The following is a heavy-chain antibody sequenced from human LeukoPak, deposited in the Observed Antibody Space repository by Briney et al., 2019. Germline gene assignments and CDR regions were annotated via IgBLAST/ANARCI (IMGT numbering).Heavy chain of an antibody. CDR3: AAEVDSSQKSFDY. D-gene: IGHD6-19*01. CDR1: GGSISSGGYS. V-gene: IGHV4-30-2*01. CDR2: INHSGST. Sequence: SQTLSLTCAVSGGSISSGGYSWSWIRQPPGKGLEWIGEINHSGSTNYNPSLKSRVTISVDTSKNQFSLKLSSVTAADTAVYYCAAEVDSSQKSFDYWGQGTLVTVSS. J-gene: IGHJ4*02.